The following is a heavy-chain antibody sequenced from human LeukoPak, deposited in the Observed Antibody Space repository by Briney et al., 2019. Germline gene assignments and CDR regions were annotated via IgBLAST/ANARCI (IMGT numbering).Heavy chain of an antibody. J-gene: IGHJ4*02. Sequence: ASVKVSCKASGYTFTSYGISWVRQAPGQGLEWMGWISAYNGNTNYAQKLQGRVTMTTDTSTSTAYMELRSLRSDDTAVYYCAIRQYCSSTSCRYIDYWGQGTLVTVSS. V-gene: IGHV1-18*01. CDR2: ISAYNGNT. CDR1: GYTFTSYG. D-gene: IGHD2-2*01. CDR3: AIRQYCSSTSCRYIDY.